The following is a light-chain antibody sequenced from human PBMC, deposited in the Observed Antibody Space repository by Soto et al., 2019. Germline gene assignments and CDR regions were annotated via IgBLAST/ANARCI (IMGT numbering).Light chain of an antibody. CDR2: DVS. Sequence: QSVLTQPASVSGSPGQSITISCTGTSSDVGGYNYVSWYQQHPGKAPKPMIYDVSNRPSGVSNRFSGSKSGNTASLTISGLQAEDEADYYCSSYTSSSKHVVFGGGTKLTVL. CDR3: SSYTSSSKHVV. V-gene: IGLV2-14*01. J-gene: IGLJ2*01. CDR1: SSDVGGYNY.